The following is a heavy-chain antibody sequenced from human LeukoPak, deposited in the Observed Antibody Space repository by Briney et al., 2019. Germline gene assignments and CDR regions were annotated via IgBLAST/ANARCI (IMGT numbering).Heavy chain of an antibody. CDR3: ARIPLVLRYFDWLLSGAFDI. D-gene: IGHD3-9*01. V-gene: IGHV3-48*03. CDR1: GFTFSSYE. CDR2: ISSSGSTI. Sequence: GGSLRLSCAASGFTFSSYEMNWVRQAPGKGLEWVSYISSSGSTIYYADSVKGRFTISRDNAKNSLYLQMNSLRAEDTAVYYCARIPLVLRYFDWLLSGAFDIWGQGTMVTVSS. J-gene: IGHJ3*02.